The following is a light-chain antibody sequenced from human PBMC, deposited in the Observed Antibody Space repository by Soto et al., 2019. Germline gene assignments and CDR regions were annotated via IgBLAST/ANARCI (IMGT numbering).Light chain of an antibody. CDR1: QSVSSN. J-gene: IGKJ1*01. CDR3: QQYNNWPWT. V-gene: IGKV3-15*01. Sequence: EIVMTQSPATLPVSPGERATLSCRASQSVSSNLAWYQQKPGQAPRLLIYGASTRATGIPARFSGSGSGTEFTLTISSLQSEDFAVYYCQQYNNWPWTFGHGTKVEIK. CDR2: GAS.